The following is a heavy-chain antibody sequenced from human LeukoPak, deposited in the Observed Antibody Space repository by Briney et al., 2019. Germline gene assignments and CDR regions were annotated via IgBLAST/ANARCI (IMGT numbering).Heavy chain of an antibody. CDR1: GASISSYD. D-gene: IGHD6-6*01. CDR3: ARDVSRDSSSNAFDI. CDR2: IYHSGST. J-gene: IGHJ3*02. V-gene: IGHV4-59*12. Sequence: TSETLSLTCAVSGASISSYDWSWIRQPPGKGLEWIGYIYHSGSTYYNPSLKSRVTISVDRSKNQFSLKLSSVTAADTAVYYCARDVSRDSSSNAFDIWGQGTMVTVSS.